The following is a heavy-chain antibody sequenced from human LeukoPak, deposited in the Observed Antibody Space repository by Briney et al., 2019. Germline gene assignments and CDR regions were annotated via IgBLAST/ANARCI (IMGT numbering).Heavy chain of an antibody. V-gene: IGHV1-46*01. D-gene: IGHD2-8*01. CDR3: AREDVVLVDAVRYYYYGMDV. CDR1: GYNLISYY. Sequence: ASVKDSCKASGYNLISYYMHWVRQAPGQGLEWMGIIKPSGGSTSYAQKFQDRVTMTRDTSTSTVYMELSSLKSEDTAVYYCAREDVVLVDAVRYYYYGMDVWGQGTTVTVSS. CDR2: IKPSGGST. J-gene: IGHJ6*02.